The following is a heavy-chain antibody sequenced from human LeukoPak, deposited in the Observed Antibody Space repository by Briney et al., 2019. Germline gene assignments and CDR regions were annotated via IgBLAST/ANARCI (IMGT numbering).Heavy chain of an antibody. CDR1: GFTFSSYG. CDR2: ISGSGGST. J-gene: IGHJ5*02. CDR3: AKDIAGPYYYGSGSPPCAFDP. Sequence: GGTLRLSCAASGFTFSSYGMSWVRQAPGKGLEWVSAISGSGGSTYYADSVKGRFTISRDNSKNTLYLQMNSLRAEDTAVYYCAKDIAGPYYYGSGSPPCAFDPWGQGTLVTVSS. D-gene: IGHD3-10*01. V-gene: IGHV3-23*01.